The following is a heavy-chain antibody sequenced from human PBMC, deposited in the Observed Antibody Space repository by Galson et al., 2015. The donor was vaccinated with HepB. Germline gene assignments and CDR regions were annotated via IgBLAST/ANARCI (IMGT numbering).Heavy chain of an antibody. D-gene: IGHD3-16*02. Sequence: SETLSLTCTVSGGPISSSNWWNWVRQPPGKGLEWIGEIYHNGSTKYNPSLESRVTISIDKSKNQFSLKLASVTAADTAVYYCARWGSYAYVWGSYPSRFDFWGQGTPIIVSS. V-gene: IGHV4-4*02. CDR3: ARWGSYAYVWGSYPSRFDF. J-gene: IGHJ4*02. CDR1: GGPISSSNW. CDR2: IYHNGST.